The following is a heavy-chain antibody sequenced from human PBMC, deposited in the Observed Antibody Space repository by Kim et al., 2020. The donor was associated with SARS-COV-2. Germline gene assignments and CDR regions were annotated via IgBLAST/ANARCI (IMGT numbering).Heavy chain of an antibody. J-gene: IGHJ6*02. V-gene: IGHV4-59*08. CDR3: ARLKDYYGMDV. Sequence: NSNPSLKCRVTIAVDTSKNQFSLKLSSVTAADTAVDYCARLKDYYGMDVWGQGTTVTVSS.